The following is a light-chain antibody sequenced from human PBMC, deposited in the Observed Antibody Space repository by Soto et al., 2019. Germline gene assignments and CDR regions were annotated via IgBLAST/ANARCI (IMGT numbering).Light chain of an antibody. J-gene: IGKJ4*01. V-gene: IGKV3-20*01. CDR2: AAS. CDR1: QSVSSSY. Sequence: EIVLTQSPGTLSLSPGERATLSCRASQSVSSSYLAWYQHKPGQAPRLLIYAASSRATGSPDRFSGSGSGTDFTLTISRLEPEDFAVYYCQQYGSSPLTFGGGTKVDIK. CDR3: QQYGSSPLT.